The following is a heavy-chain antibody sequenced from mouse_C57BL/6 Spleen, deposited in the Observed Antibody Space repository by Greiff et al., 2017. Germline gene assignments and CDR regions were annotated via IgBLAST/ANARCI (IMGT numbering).Heavy chain of an antibody. CDR2: INPSSGDT. J-gene: IGHJ4*01. CDR1: GYTFTSYW. V-gene: IGHV1-7*01. Sequence: QVQRVESGAELVKPGASVKLSCKASGYTFTSYWMHWVKQRPGQGLEWIGYINPSSGDTKYNQKFKDKATLTADNSSSTAYMQLSSLTYEDSAVYYCARVSKYEGYAMDYWGQGTSVTVSA. D-gene: IGHD2-5*01. CDR3: ARVSKYEGYAMDY.